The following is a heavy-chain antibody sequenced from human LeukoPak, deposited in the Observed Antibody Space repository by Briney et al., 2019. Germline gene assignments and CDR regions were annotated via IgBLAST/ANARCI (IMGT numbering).Heavy chain of an antibody. D-gene: IGHD1-26*01. Sequence: YPSETLSLTCTVSGGSISSYYWSWIRQPPGKGLEWIGYIYYSGSTNYNPSLKSRVTISVDTSKNQFSLKLSSVTAADTAVYYCARESGNYAYFDCWGQGTLVTVSS. CDR2: IYYSGST. J-gene: IGHJ4*02. CDR1: GGSISSYY. V-gene: IGHV4-59*01. CDR3: ARESGNYAYFDC.